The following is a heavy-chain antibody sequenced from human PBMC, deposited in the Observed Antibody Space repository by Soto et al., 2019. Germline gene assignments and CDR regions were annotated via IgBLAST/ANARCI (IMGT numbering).Heavy chain of an antibody. D-gene: IGHD2-2*01. CDR2: LSSSGGST. Sequence: PGGSLRLSCAASGFTFSNYAMSWARQAPGKGLEWVSALSSSGGSTYYADSVKGRFTISRDNSKNTLYLQMNSLRAEDTAVYYCAKGGGYCSSTSCPYYYYYHMDVWGKGTTVTVSS. CDR1: GFTFSNYA. J-gene: IGHJ6*03. V-gene: IGHV3-23*01. CDR3: AKGGGYCSSTSCPYYYYYHMDV.